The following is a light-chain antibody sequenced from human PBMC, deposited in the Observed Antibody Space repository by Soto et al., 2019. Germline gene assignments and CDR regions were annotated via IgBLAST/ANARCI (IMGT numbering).Light chain of an antibody. CDR3: QPWGTGIYWV. J-gene: IGLJ3*02. Sequence: QLVLTQSPAASASLGASVKLTFALSSGHSTYAIAWHQQQPEKGPRYLMKVNSDGRHIRGGGVPERFSGSSSGAVRYLTISSLQAEDEADDYCQPWGTGIYWVFGGGPKPIV. CDR1: SGHSTYA. V-gene: IGLV4-69*02. CDR2: VNSDGRH.